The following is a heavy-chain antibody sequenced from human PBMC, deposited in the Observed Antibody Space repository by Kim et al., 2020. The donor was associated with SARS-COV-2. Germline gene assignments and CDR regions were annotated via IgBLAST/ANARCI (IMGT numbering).Heavy chain of an antibody. CDR2: IIPIFGTA. D-gene: IGHD3-22*01. V-gene: IGHV1-69*13. J-gene: IGHJ4*02. CDR3: ARVAGENDSSGYYRNSYDY. Sequence: SVKVSCKASGGTFSSYAISWVRQAPGQGLEWMGGIIPIFGTANYAQKFQGRVTITADESTSTAYMELSSLRSEDTAVYYCARVAGENDSSGYYRNSYDYWGQGTLVTVSS. CDR1: GGTFSSYA.